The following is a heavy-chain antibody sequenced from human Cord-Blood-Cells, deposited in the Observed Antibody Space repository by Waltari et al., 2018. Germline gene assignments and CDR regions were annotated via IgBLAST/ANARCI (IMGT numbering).Heavy chain of an antibody. CDR1: GYTLTELS. CDR2: FDPEDGEK. J-gene: IGHJ4*02. D-gene: IGHD3-3*01. CDR3: ASRPIYDFWSGYFDY. Sequence: QVQLVQSGDEVTKHGASVQVSCKVSGYTLTELSMHRERQAPGKRLGWMGVFDPEDGEKIYAQKFQGRVTMTEVTSTDTAYMELSSLRSEYPAVYYCASRPIYDFWSGYFDYWGQGTLVTVSS. V-gene: IGHV1-24*01.